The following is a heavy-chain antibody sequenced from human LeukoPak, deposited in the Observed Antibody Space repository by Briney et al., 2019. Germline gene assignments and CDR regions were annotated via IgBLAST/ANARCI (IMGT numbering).Heavy chain of an antibody. CDR1: GFTFSSYS. CDR3: AYRDY. CDR2: ISYDGSNK. D-gene: IGHD1-14*01. Sequence: HPGGSLRLSCAASGFTFSSYSMNWVRQAPGKGLEWVAVISYDGSNKYYADSVKGRFTISRDNSKNTLYLQMNSLRAEDTAVYYCAYRDYWGQGTLVTVSS. J-gene: IGHJ4*02. V-gene: IGHV3-30*03.